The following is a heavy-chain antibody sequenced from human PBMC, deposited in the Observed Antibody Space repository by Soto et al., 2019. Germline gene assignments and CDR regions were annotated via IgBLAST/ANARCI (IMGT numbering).Heavy chain of an antibody. Sequence: SVKVSCKASGCTFSSYAISWVRQAPGQGLEWMGGIIPIFGTANYTQKFQGRVTITADESTSTAYMELSRLRSEDTAVYYCARVGRTRANTGRVDYWCQGNLVSVSS. V-gene: IGHV1-69*13. D-gene: IGHD1-26*01. J-gene: IGHJ4*02. CDR2: IIPIFGTA. CDR1: GCTFSSYA. CDR3: ARVGRTRANTGRVDY.